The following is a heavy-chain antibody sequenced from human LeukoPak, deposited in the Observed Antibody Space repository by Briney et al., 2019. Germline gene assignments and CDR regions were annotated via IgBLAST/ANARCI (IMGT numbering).Heavy chain of an antibody. CDR2: IGGSGSTI. CDR1: GFTFSTYS. CDR3: SRDPGLEY. Sequence: GRSLRLSCVASGFTFSTYSMNWVRQAPGKGLEWLSFIGGSGSTIYYADSVRGRFTISRDNAKNSLYLQMNSLRDEDTAVYYCSRDPGLEYWGRGTLITVSS. J-gene: IGHJ4*02. V-gene: IGHV3-48*02.